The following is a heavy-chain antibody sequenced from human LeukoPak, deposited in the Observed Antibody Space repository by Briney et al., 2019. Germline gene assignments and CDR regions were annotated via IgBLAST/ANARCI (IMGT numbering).Heavy chain of an antibody. CDR3: ASGYYDISTRGY. Sequence: VSVKVSCKASGYTFTSYDINWVRQATGQGLEWMGWMNPNSGNTGYAQKFQGRVTMTRNTSISTAYMGLSSLRSEDTAVYYCASGYYDISTRGYWGQGTLVTVSS. D-gene: IGHD3-9*01. CDR1: GYTFTSYD. J-gene: IGHJ4*02. CDR2: MNPNSGNT. V-gene: IGHV1-8*01.